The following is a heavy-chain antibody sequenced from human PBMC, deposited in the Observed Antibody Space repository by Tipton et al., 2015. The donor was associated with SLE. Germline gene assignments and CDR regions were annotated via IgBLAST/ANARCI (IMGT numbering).Heavy chain of an antibody. V-gene: IGHV3-64*01. CDR3: AGPAHQDFCDSTSCYSVAYFYS. CDR1: GITLRTYA. CDR2: ISSNGGST. D-gene: IGHD2-2*01. Sequence: SLRLSCAASGITLRTYAMHWVRQVPGKGLEYVSGISSNGGSTDYAKSVKGRFTISRDNSKNTLYLQMGSLRSEDMGVYYFAGPAHQDFCDSTSCYSVAYFYSWGQGALVTVSS. J-gene: IGHJ4*02.